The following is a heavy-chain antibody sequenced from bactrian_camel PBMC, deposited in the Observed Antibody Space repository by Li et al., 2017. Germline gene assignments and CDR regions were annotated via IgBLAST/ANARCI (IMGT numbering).Heavy chain of an antibody. V-gene: IGHV3S1*01. CDR2: MYTGFGGGNI. CDR1: GSAESRVC. D-gene: IGHD2*01. J-gene: IGHJ4*01. Sequence: HVQLVESGGGSVQPGGSLRLSCVYSGSAESRVCMAWFRQPPGKEREGVAAMYTGFGGGNIYYDDSVKGRFTISQDNSKNTLFLQMNVLRPEDTAMYYCAARKAARGSHFSLGRAPALRRDEYNFRGQGTQVTVS. CDR3: AARKAARGSHFSLGRAPALRRDEYNF.